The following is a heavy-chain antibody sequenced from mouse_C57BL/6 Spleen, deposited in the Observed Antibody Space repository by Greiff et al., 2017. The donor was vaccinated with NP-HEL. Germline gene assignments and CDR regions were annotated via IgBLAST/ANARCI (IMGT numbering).Heavy chain of an antibody. CDR1: GYAFSSSW. CDR3: ARRGDYYGPFAY. CDR2: IYPGDGDT. J-gene: IGHJ3*01. Sequence: QVQLQQSGPELVKPGASVKISCKASGYAFSSSWMNWVKQRPGKGLEWIGRIYPGDGDTNYNGKFKGKATLTADKSSRTAYMQLSSLTSEDSAVYFCARRGDYYGPFAYWGQGTLVTVSA. V-gene: IGHV1-82*01. D-gene: IGHD1-2*01.